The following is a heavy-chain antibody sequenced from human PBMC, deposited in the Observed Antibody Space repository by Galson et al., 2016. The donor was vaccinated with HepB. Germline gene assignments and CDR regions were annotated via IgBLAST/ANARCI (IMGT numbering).Heavy chain of an antibody. D-gene: IGHD3-10*01. CDR1: GGSFSGYY. V-gene: IGHV4-34*01. CDR3: ARRGYYGSGSRWFDS. Sequence: SETLSLTCTVYGGSFSGYYWSWIRQSPGKGLEWIGEINHSGSTDYNPSLKSRVAISVDRSKNQFSLKLSSVTAADTAVYYCARRGYYGSGSRWFDSWGQGTLVTVSS. CDR2: INHSGST. J-gene: IGHJ5*01.